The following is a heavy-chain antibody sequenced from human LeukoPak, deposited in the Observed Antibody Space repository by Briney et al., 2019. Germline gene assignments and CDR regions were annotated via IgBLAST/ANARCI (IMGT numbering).Heavy chain of an antibody. CDR1: GFTFSSYS. CDR3: AKRGGYETMAAFDY. Sequence: PGRSLRLSCAASGFTFSSYSMNWVRQAPGKGLEWVSSISSSSSYIYYADSVRGRFTISRDNSKNTLYLQMSSLRAEDSAVYYCAKRGGYETMAAFDYWGQGTLVTVSS. V-gene: IGHV3-21*04. CDR2: ISSSSSYI. J-gene: IGHJ4*02. D-gene: IGHD3-16*01.